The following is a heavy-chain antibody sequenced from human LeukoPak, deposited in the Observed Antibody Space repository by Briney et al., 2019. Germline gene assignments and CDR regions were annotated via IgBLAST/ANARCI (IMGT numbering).Heavy chain of an antibody. CDR3: ARYRPGYYFDY. Sequence: SETLSPTCTVSGGSISGYYWSWIRQPPGKGLEWIGYIYYSGSTNYNPSLKSRVTISVDTSKNQFSLKLSSVTAADTAVYYCARYRPGYYFDYWGQGTLITVSS. CDR2: IYYSGST. V-gene: IGHV4-59*01. D-gene: IGHD1-14*01. J-gene: IGHJ4*02. CDR1: GGSISGYY.